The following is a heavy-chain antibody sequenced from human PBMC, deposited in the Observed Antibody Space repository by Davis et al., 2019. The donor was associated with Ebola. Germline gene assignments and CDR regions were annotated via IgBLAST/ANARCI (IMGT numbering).Heavy chain of an antibody. Sequence: SVKVSCKASGGTFSSYAISWVRQAPGQGLEWMGGIIPIFGTANYAQKFQGRVTITADESTSTAYMELSSLRSEDTAVYYCARGGYCTNGVCYPNFDYWGQGTLVTVSS. CDR1: GGTFSSYA. CDR3: ARGGYCTNGVCYPNFDY. V-gene: IGHV1-69*13. J-gene: IGHJ4*02. D-gene: IGHD2-8*01. CDR2: IIPIFGTA.